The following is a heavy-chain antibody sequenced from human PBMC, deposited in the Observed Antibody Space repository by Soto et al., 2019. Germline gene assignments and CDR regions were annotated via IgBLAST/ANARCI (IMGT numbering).Heavy chain of an antibody. CDR3: ARLSQWLVFGRDY. J-gene: IGHJ4*02. V-gene: IGHV4-59*08. CDR1: GGSISSYY. Sequence: SETLSLTCTVSGGSISSYYWSWIRQPPGKGLEWIGYIYYSGSTYYNPSLKSRVTISVDTSKNQFSLKLSSVTAADTAVYYCARLSQWLVFGRDYWGQGTLVTVSS. CDR2: IYYSGST. D-gene: IGHD6-19*01.